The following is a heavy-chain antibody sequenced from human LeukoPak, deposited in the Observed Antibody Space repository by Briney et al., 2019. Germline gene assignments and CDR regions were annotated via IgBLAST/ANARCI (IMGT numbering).Heavy chain of an antibody. V-gene: IGHV4-39*01. CDR2: IYYSGST. D-gene: IGHD1-26*01. CDR1: GGSISSSSYY. Sequence: SETLSLTCTVSGGSISSSSYYWGWIRQPPGKGLEWIGSIYYSGSTYYNPSLKSRVTTSVDTSKNQFSLKLSSVTAADTAVYYCARGGGSYSGHWFDPWGQGTLVTVSS. J-gene: IGHJ5*02. CDR3: ARGGGSYSGHWFDP.